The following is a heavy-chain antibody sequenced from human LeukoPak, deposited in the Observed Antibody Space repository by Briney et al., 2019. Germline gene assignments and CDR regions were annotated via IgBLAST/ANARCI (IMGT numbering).Heavy chain of an antibody. Sequence: GSLRLSCAASGFTFTNYAMTWVRQAPGKGLEWIAYINHNAEMIFYPDFVKGRFTISRDNPKKSLYLRMNALRYEDTAIYYCARDHDWAFDLWGQGTLVTVSS. V-gene: IGHV3-48*02. CDR2: INHNAEMI. CDR1: GFTFTNYA. J-gene: IGHJ4*02. CDR3: ARDHDWAFDL. D-gene: IGHD3-9*01.